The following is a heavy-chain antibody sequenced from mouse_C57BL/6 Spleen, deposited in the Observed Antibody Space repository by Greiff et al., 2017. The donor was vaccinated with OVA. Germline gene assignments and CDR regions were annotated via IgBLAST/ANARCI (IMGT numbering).Heavy chain of an antibody. CDR2: INPNYGTT. D-gene: IGHD2-3*01. J-gene: IGHJ3*01. CDR3: ARENDGYYVSWFAY. Sequence: VHVKQSGPELVKPGASVKISCKASGYSFTDYNMNWVKQSNGKSLEWIGVINPNYGTTSYNQKFKGKATLTVDQSSSTAYMQLNSLTSEDSAVYYCARENDGYYVSWFAYWGQGTLVTVSA. CDR1: GYSFTDYN. V-gene: IGHV1-39*01.